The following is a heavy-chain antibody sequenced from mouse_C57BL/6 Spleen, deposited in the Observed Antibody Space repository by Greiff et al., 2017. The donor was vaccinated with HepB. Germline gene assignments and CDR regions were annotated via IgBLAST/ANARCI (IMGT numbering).Heavy chain of an antibody. CDR3: ARGNYLYYFDY. Sequence: QVQLQQPGAELVKPGASVKLSCKASGYTFTSYWMQWVKQRPGQGLEWIGEIEPSDSYTNYNQKFKGKATLTVDTSSSTAYMQLSSLTSEDSAVYYCARGNYLYYFDYWGQGTTLTVSS. V-gene: IGHV1-50*01. J-gene: IGHJ2*01. CDR1: GYTFTSYW. D-gene: IGHD2-1*01. CDR2: IEPSDSYT.